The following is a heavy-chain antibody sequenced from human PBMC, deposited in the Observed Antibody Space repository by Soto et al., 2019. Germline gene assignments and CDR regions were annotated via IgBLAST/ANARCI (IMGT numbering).Heavy chain of an antibody. CDR1: GFTFSGYA. Sequence: PGGSLRLSCAASGFTFSGYAMSWVRQAPGKGLECVSAISGSGGSTYYADSVKGRFTISRDNSKNTLYLQMNSLRAEDTAVYYCAKSLIDFWSGSEVYYYYMDVWGKGTTVTVSS. J-gene: IGHJ6*03. CDR2: ISGSGGST. V-gene: IGHV3-23*01. CDR3: AKSLIDFWSGSEVYYYYMDV. D-gene: IGHD3-3*01.